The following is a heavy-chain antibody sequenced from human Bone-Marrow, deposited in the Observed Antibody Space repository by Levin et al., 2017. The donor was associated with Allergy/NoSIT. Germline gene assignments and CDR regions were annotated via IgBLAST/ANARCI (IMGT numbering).Heavy chain of an antibody. CDR3: ARKYSSAWCFDY. V-gene: IGHV3-7*01. CDR1: GFAFSNYG. Sequence: GGSLRLSCAASGFAFSNYGMTWVRQAPGKGLEWVANIKQDGTEKNYVDSVKGRFTISRDNANNALHLQMSSLRVEDTAVYFCARKYSSAWCFDYWGQGILVAVSS. J-gene: IGHJ4*02. D-gene: IGHD6-19*01. CDR2: IKQDGTEK.